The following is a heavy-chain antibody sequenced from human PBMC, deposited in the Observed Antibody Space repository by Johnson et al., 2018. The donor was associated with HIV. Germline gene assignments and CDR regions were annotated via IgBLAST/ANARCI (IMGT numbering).Heavy chain of an antibody. V-gene: IGHV3-30*04. Sequence: QMLLVESGGGVVQPGRSLRLSCAASGFTFSSYTIHWVRQAPGKGLEWVAFISYDGSNKYYADSVKGRFTISRDNSKNTLYLQMNSLKVEDTAVYYCAKDVNEWVAWIQLWAPAFDIWGQGTMVTVS. CDR2: ISYDGSNK. CDR1: GFTFSSYT. D-gene: IGHD5-18*01. CDR3: AKDVNEWVAWIQLWAPAFDI. J-gene: IGHJ3*02.